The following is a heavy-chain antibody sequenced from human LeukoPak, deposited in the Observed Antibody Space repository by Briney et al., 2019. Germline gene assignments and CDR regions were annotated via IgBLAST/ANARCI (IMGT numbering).Heavy chain of an antibody. Sequence: GGSLRLSCAASGFTFSSYGMHWVRQAPGKGLEWVAVISYDGSNKYYADSVKGRFTISRDNSKNTLYLQMNSLRAEDTAVYYCARGDDYDILTGYYLHDAFDIWGQGTMVTVSS. J-gene: IGHJ3*02. CDR3: ARGDDYDILTGYYLHDAFDI. CDR2: ISYDGSNK. D-gene: IGHD3-9*01. CDR1: GFTFSSYG. V-gene: IGHV3-30*03.